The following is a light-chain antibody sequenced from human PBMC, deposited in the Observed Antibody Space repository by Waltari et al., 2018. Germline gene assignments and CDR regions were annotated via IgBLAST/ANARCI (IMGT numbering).Light chain of an antibody. CDR2: DVT. CDR1: NSDIGGFNY. CDR3: CSYAITSTLV. J-gene: IGLJ2*01. V-gene: IGLV2-14*03. Sequence: QSALTQPASVSGSPRQSITISCTGTNSDIGGFNYLSWYQHHPGQAPTLILYDVTKRPAGVAVRFSGSKSGATASLTISGLHTDDEADYYCCSYAITSTLVFGGGTKLTVL.